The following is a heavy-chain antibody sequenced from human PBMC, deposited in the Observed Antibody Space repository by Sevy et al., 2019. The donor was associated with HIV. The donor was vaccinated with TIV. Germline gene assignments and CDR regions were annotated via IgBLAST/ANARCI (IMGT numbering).Heavy chain of an antibody. CDR1: GFTIGDYA. CDR3: TGGRGGNYLGSFDN. V-gene: IGHV3-49*03. Sequence: GGSLRLSCTTSGFTIGDYALSWFRQAPGKGLQWVTFIRGKANGGTEEYAASVKGRFTISRDDSKSIAYLQMNSLKTDDTAVYYCTGGRGGNYLGSFDNWGQGTLVTVSS. CDR2: IRGKANGGTE. D-gene: IGHD1-26*01. J-gene: IGHJ4*03.